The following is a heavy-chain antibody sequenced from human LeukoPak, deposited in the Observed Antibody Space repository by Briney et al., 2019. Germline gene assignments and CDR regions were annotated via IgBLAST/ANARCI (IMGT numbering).Heavy chain of an antibody. CDR2: IWYDGSNE. Sequence: GGSLILSCAASGFTFSRYGMHWVRQAPGKGLEWVAVIWYDGSNENYADSVKGRFTISRDNSKDTLNLQMNSLRAEDTAVYYCARDSVRGQQLGDFGYWGQGTLVTVSS. V-gene: IGHV3-33*01. D-gene: IGHD6-13*01. CDR1: GFTFSRYG. CDR3: ARDSVRGQQLGDFGY. J-gene: IGHJ4*02.